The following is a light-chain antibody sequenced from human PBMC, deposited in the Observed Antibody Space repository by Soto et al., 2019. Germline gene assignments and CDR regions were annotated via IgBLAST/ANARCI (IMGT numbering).Light chain of an antibody. J-gene: IGLJ1*01. CDR2: GNN. V-gene: IGLV1-40*01. CDR3: SSYAGNNNYV. CDR1: SANIGTGYD. Sequence: QSVLTQPPSVSGAPGQRVTISCTGGSANIGTGYDVHWYQQVPGTAPKLLIYGNNNRPSGIPDRFSGSKSDTSASLAIAGLQAEDEADYSCSSYAGNNNYVFGNGTKVTVL.